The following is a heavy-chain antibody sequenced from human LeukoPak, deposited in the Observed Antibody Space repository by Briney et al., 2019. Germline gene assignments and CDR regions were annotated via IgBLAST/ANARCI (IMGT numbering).Heavy chain of an antibody. CDR3: AASMVRGVIITRKPYLFDY. CDR1: GGSISSYY. Sequence: PSETLSLTCTVSGGSISSYYWSWIRQPPGKGLEWIGYIYYSRSTNYNPSLKSRVTISVDTSKNQFSLKLSSVTAADTAVYYCAASMVRGVIITRKPYLFDYWGQGTLVTVSS. V-gene: IGHV4-59*01. D-gene: IGHD3-10*01. CDR2: IYYSRST. J-gene: IGHJ4*02.